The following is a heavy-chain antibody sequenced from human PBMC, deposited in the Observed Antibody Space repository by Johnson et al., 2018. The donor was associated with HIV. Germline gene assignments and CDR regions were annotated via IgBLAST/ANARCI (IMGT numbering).Heavy chain of an antibody. CDR2: IGPAGDT. CDR1: GFTFSSYD. D-gene: IGHD1-26*01. V-gene: IGHV3-13*01. Sequence: VQLVESGGGLVQPGGSLRLSCAASGFTFSSYDMPWVRQATGKGLEWVSAIGPAGDTYYPGSWKGRFTISRENAKNSLYLQMNSLRAGDTAVYYCARGAMGAFDIWGQGTMVTVSS. CDR3: ARGAMGAFDI. J-gene: IGHJ3*02.